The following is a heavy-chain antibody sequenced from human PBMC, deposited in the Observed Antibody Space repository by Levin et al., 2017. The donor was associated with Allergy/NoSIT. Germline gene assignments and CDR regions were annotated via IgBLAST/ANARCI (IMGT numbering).Heavy chain of an antibody. V-gene: IGHV5-51*01. Sequence: RGESLKISCQASGYSFTSYWFGWVRQRPGKGLEWMGLIFPSDSDTRVSPSFQGQIIMSVDKSTSTAYLQWSSLKASDSAMYYCARRDSDGSNSFDYWGQGTLVTVSS. D-gene: IGHD4-23*01. CDR1: GYSFTSYW. CDR2: IFPSDSDT. CDR3: ARRDSDGSNSFDY. J-gene: IGHJ4*02.